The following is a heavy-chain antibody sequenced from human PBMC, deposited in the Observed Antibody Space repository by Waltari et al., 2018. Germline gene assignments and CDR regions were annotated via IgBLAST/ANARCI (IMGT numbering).Heavy chain of an antibody. J-gene: IGHJ6*03. CDR1: GYSFTRYN. CDR2: MNPTSGST. D-gene: IGHD3-10*01. V-gene: IGHV1-8*03. Sequence: QVQLVQSGAEVKKPGASVKVSCKASGYSFTRYNINWVRQAAGQGLEWMGWMNPTSGSTGYAQKFQDRVTITRNTSIGTAYMELRSLRSEDTAVYYCARDYGSGTYYYMDVWGKGTTVTVSS. CDR3: ARDYGSGTYYYMDV.